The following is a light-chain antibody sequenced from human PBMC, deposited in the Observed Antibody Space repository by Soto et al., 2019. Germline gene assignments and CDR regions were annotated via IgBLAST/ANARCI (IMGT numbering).Light chain of an antibody. Sequence: QSALTQPPSASGSPGQSVTISCTGTSSDVGGYNYVSWYQQHPGKAPKLMIYEVSKWPSGVPDRFSGSKSGNTASLTVSGLQAEDEADYYCSSYAGSTPVVFGGGTKVTVL. CDR3: SSYAGSTPVV. J-gene: IGLJ2*01. CDR1: SSDVGGYNY. V-gene: IGLV2-8*01. CDR2: EVS.